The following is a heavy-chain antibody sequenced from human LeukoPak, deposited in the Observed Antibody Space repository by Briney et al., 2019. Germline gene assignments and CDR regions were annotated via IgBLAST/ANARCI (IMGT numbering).Heavy chain of an antibody. CDR3: ARTVAGLPLDAFDI. CDR2: ISSSGSTI. J-gene: IGHJ3*02. Sequence: GGSLRLSCAASGFTFSSYEMNWVRQAPGKGLEWVSYISSSGSTIYYVDSVKGRFTISRDNAKNSLYLQMNSLRAEDTAVYYCARTVAGLPLDAFDIWGQGTMVTVSS. V-gene: IGHV3-48*03. D-gene: IGHD6-19*01. CDR1: GFTFSSYE.